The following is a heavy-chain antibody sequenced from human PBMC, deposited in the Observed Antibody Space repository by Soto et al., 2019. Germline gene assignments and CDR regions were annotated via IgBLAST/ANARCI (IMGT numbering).Heavy chain of an antibody. J-gene: IGHJ5*01. D-gene: IGHD2-8*01. CDR3: ARHRTSGASYLMGFDS. V-gene: IGHV5-51*01. CDR2: IYPDDTDT. CDR1: GYRFYSYW. Sequence: PGEALKISCVGSGYRFYSYWIAWVRQVPGRGLECMGIIYPDDTDTRYSPSFEGQATILADKSVNTAYLEWSNLKASDSAIYYCARHRTSGASYLMGFDSCRQGLRVTVSS.